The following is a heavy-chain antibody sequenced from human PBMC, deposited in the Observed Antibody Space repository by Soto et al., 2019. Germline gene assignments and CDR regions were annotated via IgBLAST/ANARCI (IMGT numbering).Heavy chain of an antibody. Sequence: QVQLQESGPGLVKPSQTLSLTCSVSGGSINSGAYYWGWIRQHPGKGLEWIGYISYTGPTYSNPSLQSRVTIALDMSESQFSLKLTSVTAADTAVYFCARVSATGTRWIDPWGQGTLVTVSP. CDR1: GGSINSGAYY. D-gene: IGHD6-13*01. J-gene: IGHJ5*02. V-gene: IGHV4-31*03. CDR2: ISYTGPT. CDR3: ARVSATGTRWIDP.